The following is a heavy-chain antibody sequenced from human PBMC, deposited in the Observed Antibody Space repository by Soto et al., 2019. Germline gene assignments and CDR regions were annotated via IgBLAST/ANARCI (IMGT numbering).Heavy chain of an antibody. CDR2: IYYSGST. V-gene: IGHV4-59*06. D-gene: IGHD2-2*01. Sequence: PSETLSLTCTVSGGSFSGYYWSWTWIRQHPGKGLEWIAYIYYSGSTSYNPSLKSRVTTSLDTSKNQFYLKVSSVIAADTAVYYCATLYHAGSNDYWGQGTPVTVSS. CDR3: ATLYHAGSNDY. J-gene: IGHJ4*02. CDR1: GGSFSGYYWS.